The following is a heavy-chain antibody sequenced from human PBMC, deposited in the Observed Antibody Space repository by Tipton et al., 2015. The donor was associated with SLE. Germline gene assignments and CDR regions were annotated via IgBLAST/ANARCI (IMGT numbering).Heavy chain of an antibody. Sequence: GSLRLSCAASGFTFSRYWMSWVRQAPGKGLEWVANIKQDGSEKYYVDSVKGRFTISRDNAKNSLYVQMNSLRAEDTAVYYCARGNYYDSSGYPLHYWGQGTLVTVSS. D-gene: IGHD3-22*01. CDR2: IKQDGSEK. J-gene: IGHJ4*02. CDR1: GFTFSRYW. CDR3: ARGNYYDSSGYPLHY. V-gene: IGHV3-7*03.